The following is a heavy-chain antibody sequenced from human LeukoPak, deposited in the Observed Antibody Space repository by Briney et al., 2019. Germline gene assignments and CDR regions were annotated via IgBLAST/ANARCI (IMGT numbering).Heavy chain of an antibody. V-gene: IGHV3-53*01. CDR2: IYSGGST. D-gene: IGHD3-22*01. J-gene: IGHJ4*02. CDR1: GFTVSSNY. Sequence: GGSLRLSCAASGFTVSSNYMSWVRQAPGKGLEWVSVIYSGGSTYYADSVKGRFTISRDNSKNTLYLQMNSLRAEDTAVYYCARARYYYDRSGFIHFDYWGQGTLVTVSS. CDR3: ARARYYYDRSGFIHFDY.